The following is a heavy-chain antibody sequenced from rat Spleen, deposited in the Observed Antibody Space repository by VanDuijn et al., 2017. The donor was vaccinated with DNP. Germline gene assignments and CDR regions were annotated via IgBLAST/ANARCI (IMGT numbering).Heavy chain of an antibody. J-gene: IGHJ4*01. Sequence: EVQLQESGPGLVEPSQSLSLTCSVTGYSITSSYRWNWIRKFPGNKLEWMGSINSAGTTKYNPSLKSRISITRDTSKNQLFLQVNSVTTEDTATYHCARWPGYNPPYAMDAWGQGTSVTVSS. D-gene: IGHD1-4*01. CDR3: ARWPGYNPPYAMDA. CDR1: GYSITSSYR. V-gene: IGHV3-3*01. CDR2: INSAGTT.